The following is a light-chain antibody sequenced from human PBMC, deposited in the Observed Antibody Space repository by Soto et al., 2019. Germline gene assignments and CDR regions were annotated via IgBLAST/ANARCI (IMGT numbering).Light chain of an antibody. J-gene: IGKJ2*01. CDR1: QTVAGSY. CDR3: QQYSNWYT. Sequence: TVLTQSPGTLSLSPGERATLSCRASQTVAGSYLAWYQHRPGQAPRLLIYAASTRATGIPDRFSASGSGRYFTLTISRLEPEDFAVYYCQQYSNWYTFGQGTKVEV. CDR2: AAS. V-gene: IGKV3-20*01.